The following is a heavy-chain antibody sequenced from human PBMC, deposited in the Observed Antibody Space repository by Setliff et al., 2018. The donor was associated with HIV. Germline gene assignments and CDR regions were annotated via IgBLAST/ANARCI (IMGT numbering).Heavy chain of an antibody. Sequence: ASVKVSCKTSGYTFTSYDINWVRQATGQGLEWMGWMNPNSGNRGYAQKLQGRVTISRNTSISTAYMELSGLRSEDTAVYYCARGRGRYYDSRSYLDYWGQGTLVTVSS. J-gene: IGHJ4*02. D-gene: IGHD3-22*01. V-gene: IGHV1-8*03. CDR3: ARGRGRYYDSRSYLDY. CDR2: MNPNSGNR. CDR1: GYTFTSYD.